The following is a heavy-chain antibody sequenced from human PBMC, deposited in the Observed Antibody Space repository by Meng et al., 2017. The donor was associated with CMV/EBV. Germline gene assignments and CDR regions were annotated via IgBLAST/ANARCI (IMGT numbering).Heavy chain of an antibody. Sequence: GGSLRLSCAASGFTFSSYGMHWVRQAPGKGLEWVAFIRYDGSNKYYADSVKGRFTISRDNSKNTLYLQMNSLRAEDMAVYYCAKDARSLGLGYCSSTSCYNWFDPWGQGTLVTVSS. CDR2: IRYDGSNK. CDR3: AKDARSLGLGYCSSTSCYNWFDP. CDR1: GFTFSSYG. D-gene: IGHD2-2*01. J-gene: IGHJ5*02. V-gene: IGHV3-30*02.